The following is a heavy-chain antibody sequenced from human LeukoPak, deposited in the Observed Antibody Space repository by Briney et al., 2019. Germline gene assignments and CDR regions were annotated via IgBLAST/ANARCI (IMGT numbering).Heavy chain of an antibody. J-gene: IGHJ4*02. D-gene: IGHD1/OR15-1a*01. CDR1: GGSFSGDY. V-gene: IGHV4-34*01. CDR3: AARGGNIPPHSFDY. Sequence: SETLSLTCAVYGGSFSGDYWSWIRQPPGKGLEWIGEINHSGSTNYNPSLKSRVTISVDTSKNQFSLKLSSVTAADTALYYCAARGGNIPPHSFDYWGQGTLVTVSS. CDR2: INHSGST.